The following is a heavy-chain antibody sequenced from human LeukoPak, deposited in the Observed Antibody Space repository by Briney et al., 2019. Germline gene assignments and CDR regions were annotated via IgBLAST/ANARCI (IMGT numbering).Heavy chain of an antibody. CDR1: GGSFSGYY. V-gene: IGHV4-34*01. Sequence: SETLSLTCAVYGGSFSGYYWSWIRQPPGKGLEWIGEINHSGSTNYNPSLKSRVTISVDTSKNQFSLKLSSVTAADTAVYYCAITGDYYGSGSYYNPSYYYYGMDVWGQGTTVTVSS. CDR2: INHSGST. J-gene: IGHJ6*02. D-gene: IGHD3-10*01. CDR3: AITGDYYGSGSYYNPSYYYYGMDV.